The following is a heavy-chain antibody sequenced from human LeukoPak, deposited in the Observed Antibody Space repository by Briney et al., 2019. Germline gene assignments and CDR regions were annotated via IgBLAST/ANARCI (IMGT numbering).Heavy chain of an antibody. D-gene: IGHD5-12*01. CDR3: AKDRGLYSGLFAFDI. V-gene: IGHV3-23*01. Sequence: PGGALRLSCAASGFTFSDYAMTGVGQAPGRGGEGVSSISSRHGNAYYSASVQGPFTISTDDSNNTLYLQINTLRAEDTAISYCAKDRGLYSGLFAFDIWGQGTLVTVSS. CDR1: GFTFSDYA. CDR2: ISSRHGNA. J-gene: IGHJ3*02.